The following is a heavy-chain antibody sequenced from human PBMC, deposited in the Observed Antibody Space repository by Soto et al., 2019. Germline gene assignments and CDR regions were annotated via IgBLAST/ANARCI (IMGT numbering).Heavy chain of an antibody. Sequence: ASVKVSCKTSGYTFTNYDINWVRQATGQGLEWMGWMNPNSGNTGSTQKFQGRITMTRDTSIGTAYMELTSLRSEDTAVYYCARGSNDIDYWGQGTLVTVS. V-gene: IGHV1-8*01. CDR1: GYTFTNYD. CDR2: MNPNSGNT. D-gene: IGHD1-1*01. CDR3: ARGSNDIDY. J-gene: IGHJ4*02.